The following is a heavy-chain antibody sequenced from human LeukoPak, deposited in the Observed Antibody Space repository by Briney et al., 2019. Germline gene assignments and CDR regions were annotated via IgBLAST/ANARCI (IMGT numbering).Heavy chain of an antibody. CDR2: IGRDGDNT. V-gene: IGHV3-43*01. CDR3: TTSPVPGIDY. CDR1: GFTFDNNT. Sequence: GGSLRLSCAASGFTFDNNTMHWVRQAPGKGLEWVSLIGRDGDNTYYADSVKGRFTISRDNSKNSLYLQMNSLRTEDTDLYYCTTSPVPGIDYWGQGIQVTVSS. J-gene: IGHJ4*02. D-gene: IGHD6-19*01.